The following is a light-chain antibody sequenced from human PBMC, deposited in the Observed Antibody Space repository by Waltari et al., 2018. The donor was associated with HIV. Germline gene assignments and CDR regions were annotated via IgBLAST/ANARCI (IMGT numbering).Light chain of an antibody. CDR3: CSYAGSTTHV. V-gene: IGLV2-23*02. CDR2: EVS. CDR1: SSDVGSYKV. Sequence: QSALTQPASVSGSPGQSITISCTGTSSDVGSYKVVSWYQKHPGKAPKLMIYEVSKRPSCVSNRFSGSKSGNTASLTISGLQAEDEADYYCCSYAGSTTHVFGTGTKVTVL. J-gene: IGLJ1*01.